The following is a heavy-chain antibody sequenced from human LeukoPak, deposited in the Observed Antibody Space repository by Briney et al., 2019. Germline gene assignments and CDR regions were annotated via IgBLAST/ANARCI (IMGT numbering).Heavy chain of an antibody. Sequence: PGGSLRLSCAASGFTFSSYSMNWVRQAPGKGLEWVSSICSSSSYIYYADSVKGRFTISRDNAKNSLYLQMNSLRAEDTAVYYCARDRRDGYNRGLFDYWGQGTLVTVSS. J-gene: IGHJ4*02. D-gene: IGHD5-24*01. CDR3: ARDRRDGYNRGLFDY. V-gene: IGHV3-21*01. CDR1: GFTFSSYS. CDR2: ICSSSSYI.